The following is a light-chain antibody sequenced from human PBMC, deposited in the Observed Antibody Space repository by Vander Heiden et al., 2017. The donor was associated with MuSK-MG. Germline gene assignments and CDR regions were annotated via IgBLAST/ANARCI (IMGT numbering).Light chain of an antibody. CDR1: LVISNY. J-gene: IGKJ5*01. CDR3: QQDDNLPDT. V-gene: IGKV1-33*01. Sequence: EIQMSQSPPSLSASVGARVTITSRPSLVISNYLDWYQQKPGKAPQLLIYYASNLETGVPSRFSGSGSGTDFTLTISSLQPEDVATYYCQQDDNLPDTFGQGTRLEIK. CDR2: YAS.